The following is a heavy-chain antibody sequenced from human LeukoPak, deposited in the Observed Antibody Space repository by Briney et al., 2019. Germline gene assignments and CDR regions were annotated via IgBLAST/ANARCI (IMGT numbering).Heavy chain of an antibody. Sequence: ASVKVSCKVSGYTFTGYHMHWVRQAPGQGLEWMGCINPNNGVTNYAQKFQGGVKMTGDTSISTAYMELSSLTSDDTAVYYCAGGRSYGSGSFPYGMDVWGQGTTVTVSS. CDR2: INPNNGVT. V-gene: IGHV1-2*02. CDR3: AGGRSYGSGSFPYGMDV. J-gene: IGHJ6*02. CDR1: GYTFTGYH. D-gene: IGHD3-10*01.